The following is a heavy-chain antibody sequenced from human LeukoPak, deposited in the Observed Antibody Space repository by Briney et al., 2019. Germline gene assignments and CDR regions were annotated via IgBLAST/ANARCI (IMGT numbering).Heavy chain of an antibody. CDR1: GFTFSTYS. D-gene: IGHD5-18*01. Sequence: GGSLRLSCAASGFTFSTYSMNWVRQAPGMGLEWVSSISGSSSYIYYADSVKGRFTISRDNAKNSLYLQLNSLRAEDTVVYYCARDGYRTRGRFDSWGQGTLVTVSS. CDR2: ISGSSSYI. J-gene: IGHJ4*02. V-gene: IGHV3-21*01. CDR3: ARDGYRTRGRFDS.